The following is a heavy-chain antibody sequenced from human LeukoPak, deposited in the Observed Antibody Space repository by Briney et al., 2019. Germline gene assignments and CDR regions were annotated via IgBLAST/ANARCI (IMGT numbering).Heavy chain of an antibody. V-gene: IGHV4-34*01. D-gene: IGHD1-26*01. Sequence: PSETLSLTCAVYGGSFSGYYWSWIRQSPGKGLEWIGNIYYTGNTYYNASLQSRVTISIDTSENQFSLRLNSVTAADTAMYYCVKSGGYGLIDYWGPGTLVTVSS. CDR3: VKSGGYGLIDY. CDR1: GGSFSGYY. J-gene: IGHJ4*02. CDR2: IYYTGNT.